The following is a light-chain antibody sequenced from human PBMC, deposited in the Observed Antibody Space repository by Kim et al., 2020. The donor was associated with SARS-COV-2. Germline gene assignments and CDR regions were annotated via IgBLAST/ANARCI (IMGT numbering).Light chain of an antibody. Sequence: RGTLKCKSSQTVLYNSNNKNYLAWYQQKPGQAPKLLIYWASIRESGVSDRFSGSGSETDFTLTISSLQAEDVAVYYCQQYYSTPPSFGQGTKLEIK. J-gene: IGKJ2*03. CDR1: QTVLYNSNNKNY. V-gene: IGKV4-1*01. CDR2: WAS. CDR3: QQYYSTPPS.